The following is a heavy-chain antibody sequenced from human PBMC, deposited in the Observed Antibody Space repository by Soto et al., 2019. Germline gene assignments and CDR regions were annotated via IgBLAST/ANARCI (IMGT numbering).Heavy chain of an antibody. V-gene: IGHV4-59*01. D-gene: IGHD3-10*01. J-gene: IGHJ4*02. Sequence: SETLSLTCTVSGGSISSYYWSWIRQPPGKGLEWIGYIYYSGSTNYNPSLKSRVTISVDTSKNQFSLKLSSVTAADTAVYYCARAADMVRGAFFDYWGQGTLVTVSS. CDR1: GGSISSYY. CDR3: ARAADMVRGAFFDY. CDR2: IYYSGST.